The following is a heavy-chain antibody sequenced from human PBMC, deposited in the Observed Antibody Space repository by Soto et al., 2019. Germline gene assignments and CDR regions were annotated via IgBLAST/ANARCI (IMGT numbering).Heavy chain of an antibody. CDR3: AREVGVAATDY. J-gene: IGHJ4*02. CDR2: ISSNGGST. V-gene: IGHV3-64*01. Sequence: EVQLVESGGGLVQPGGSLRLSCAASGFTFSSYAMHWVRQAPGKGLEYVSAISSNGGSTYYANSVKGRFTISRDNXKNTLYLQMGSLRAEDMAVYYCAREVGVAATDYWGQGTLVTVSS. D-gene: IGHD2-15*01. CDR1: GFTFSSYA.